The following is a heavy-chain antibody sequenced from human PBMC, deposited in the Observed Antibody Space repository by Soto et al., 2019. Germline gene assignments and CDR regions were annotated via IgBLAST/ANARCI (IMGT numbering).Heavy chain of an antibody. Sequence: SETLSLTCTVSGGSISSYYWSWIRQPPGKGLEWIGYIYYSGSTNYNPSLKSRVTISVDTSKNQFSLKLSSVTAADTAVYYCARDCSGGSCYSGGFDPWGQGTLVTVSS. CDR1: GGSISSYY. V-gene: IGHV4-59*01. J-gene: IGHJ5*02. D-gene: IGHD2-15*01. CDR2: IYYSGST. CDR3: ARDCSGGSCYSGGFDP.